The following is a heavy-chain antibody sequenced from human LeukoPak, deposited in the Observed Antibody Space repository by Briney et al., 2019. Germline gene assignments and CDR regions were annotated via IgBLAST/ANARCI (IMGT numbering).Heavy chain of an antibody. CDR1: GYTFTSYD. V-gene: IGHV1-8*01. J-gene: IGHJ3*02. Sequence: ASVKLSCKASGYTFTSYDINWGRQATGQGLEWMGGMNTNSGNTGYAQKFQGRVTMTRNTSISTAYMELSSLRSEDTAVYYCASRRGQDAFDIWGQGTMVTVSS. CDR3: ASRRGQDAFDI. CDR2: MNTNSGNT. D-gene: IGHD2-15*01.